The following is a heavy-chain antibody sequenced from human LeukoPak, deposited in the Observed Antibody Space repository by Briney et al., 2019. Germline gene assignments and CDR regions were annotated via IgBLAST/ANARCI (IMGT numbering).Heavy chain of an antibody. V-gene: IGHV3-23*01. D-gene: IGHD2/OR15-2a*01. CDR2: ISGSGGDT. J-gene: IGHJ4*02. Sequence: GGSLRLSFAASGXTFSNYAMNWVRQAPGKGLEWVSAISGSGGDTYYADSVKGRFTISRDNSKNTLYLQMNSLRAEDTAVYYCRYFLPHFDYWGQGTLVTVSS. CDR1: GXTFSNYA. CDR3: RYFLPHFDY.